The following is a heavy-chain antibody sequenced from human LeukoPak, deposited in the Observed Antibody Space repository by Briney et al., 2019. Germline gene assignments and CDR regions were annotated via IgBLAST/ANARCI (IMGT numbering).Heavy chain of an antibody. J-gene: IGHJ5*02. CDR3: ARQAVSGWRILDWFDP. V-gene: IGHV4-39*01. CDR2: IYYSGRT. Sequence: SETLSLTCTVSGGSISGSTYFWGWVRQPPGKGLEWIGSIYYSGRTYYNPSLKSRLTFSVDTSKNQFSLKLSSVTAAATAVYYCARQAVSGWRILDWFDPWGQGTLVTVSS. CDR1: GGSISGSTYF. D-gene: IGHD6-19*01.